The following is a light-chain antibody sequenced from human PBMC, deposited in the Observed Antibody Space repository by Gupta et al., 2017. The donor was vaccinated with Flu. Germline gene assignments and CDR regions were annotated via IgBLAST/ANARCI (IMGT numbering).Light chain of an antibody. Sequence: DTLSLSPGERATLSCRASQTVSTYLAWYQHKPGQAPRLLIYDASNRATGIPARFSGSGSGTDFTLTISSREPEDFAVYYCQQRVIRPPVTFGQGTRLEIK. CDR2: DAS. V-gene: IGKV3-11*01. J-gene: IGKJ5*01. CDR3: QQRVIRPPVT. CDR1: QTVSTY.